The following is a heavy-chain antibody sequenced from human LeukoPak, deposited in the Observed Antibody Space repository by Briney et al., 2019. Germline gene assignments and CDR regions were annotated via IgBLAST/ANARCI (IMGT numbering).Heavy chain of an antibody. CDR3: TLNNWYENGFDP. V-gene: IGHV4-61*02. CDR1: GGSISSGSYY. D-gene: IGHD1-1*01. CDR2: IYTSGST. J-gene: IGHJ5*02. Sequence: SQTLSLTCTVSGGSISSGSYYWSWIRQPAGKGLEWIGRIYTSGSTNYNPSLKSRVTISVDTSKNQFSLKLSSVTAADTAVYYCTLNNWYENGFDPWGQGTLVTVSS.